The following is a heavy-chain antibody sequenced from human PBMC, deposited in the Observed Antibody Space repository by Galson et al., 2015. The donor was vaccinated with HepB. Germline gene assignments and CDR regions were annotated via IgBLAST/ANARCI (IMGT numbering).Heavy chain of an antibody. Sequence: SLRLSCAASRFTFSSYTMNWVRQAPGKGLEWVSSISDSGSFIYYADSVKGRFTISRDHAKNSLYLQMNSLRAEDTAVFYCVRDVKYYYGSFPDYYYFDYWGQGALVTVSS. CDR1: RFTFSSYT. J-gene: IGHJ4*02. CDR3: VRDVKYYYGSFPDYYYFDY. V-gene: IGHV3-21*01. CDR2: ISDSGSFI. D-gene: IGHD3-10*01.